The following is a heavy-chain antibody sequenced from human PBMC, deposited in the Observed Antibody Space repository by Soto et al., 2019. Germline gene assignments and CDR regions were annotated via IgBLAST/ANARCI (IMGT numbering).Heavy chain of an antibody. CDR3: STDAYCSSSTCPVAFDN. CDR2: IKNKADGETA. J-gene: IGHJ4*02. CDR1: GFTFRNTW. Sequence: AGGSLRLSCVASGFTFRNTWMTWVRQAPGKRMEWVGRIKNKADGETAEYAAPVKGRLTISRDDSKNTVYLQMNSLNTEDTAMYYCSTDAYCSSSTCPVAFDNWGQGTPVTVSS. V-gene: IGHV3-15*01. D-gene: IGHD2-2*01.